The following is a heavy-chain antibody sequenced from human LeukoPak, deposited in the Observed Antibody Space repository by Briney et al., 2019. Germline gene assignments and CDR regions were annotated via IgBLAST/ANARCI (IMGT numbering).Heavy chain of an antibody. CDR1: GYSFTSYW. CDR3: ARQGSRFAPKYYFYMDV. D-gene: IGHD3-10*01. J-gene: IGHJ6*03. CDR2: IYPGDSDT. Sequence: GESLKISCKGSGYSFTSYWIGWVRQMPGKGLEWMGIIYPGDSDTRYSPSFQGQVTISADKSISTAYLQWSSLKASDTAMYYCARQGSRFAPKYYFYMDVWGKGTTVTVSS. V-gene: IGHV5-51*01.